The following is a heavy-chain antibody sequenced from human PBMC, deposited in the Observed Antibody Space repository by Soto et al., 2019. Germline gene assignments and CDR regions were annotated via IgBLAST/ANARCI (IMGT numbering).Heavy chain of an antibody. J-gene: IGHJ4*02. CDR1: GGTLGSYA. D-gene: IGHD3-22*01. Sequence: ASVKLSCKASGGTLGSYASSWVRQAPGQGLEWMGGIIPIFGTANYAQKFQGRVTITADESTSTAYMELSSLRSEDTAVYYCARSSSGYYYFDYWGQGTLVTVSS. V-gene: IGHV1-69*13. CDR2: IIPIFGTA. CDR3: ARSSSGYYYFDY.